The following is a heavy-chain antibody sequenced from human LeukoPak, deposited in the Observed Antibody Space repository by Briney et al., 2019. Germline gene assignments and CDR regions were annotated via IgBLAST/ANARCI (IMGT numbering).Heavy chain of an antibody. CDR2: ISYDGSNK. J-gene: IGHJ4*02. CDR3: AKQRGAMTTVNTLASYYFDY. V-gene: IGHV3-30*18. Sequence: GGSLRLSCAASGFTFSSYGMHWVRQAPGKGLEWVAAISYDGSNKYYADSVKGRFTISRDNSKNTLYLQMNSLRTEDTAVYYCAKQRGAMTTVNTLASYYFDYWGQGTLVTVSS. CDR1: GFTFSSYG. D-gene: IGHD4-17*01.